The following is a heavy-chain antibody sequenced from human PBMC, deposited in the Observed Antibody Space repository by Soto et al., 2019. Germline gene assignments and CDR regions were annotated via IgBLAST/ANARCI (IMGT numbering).Heavy chain of an antibody. V-gene: IGHV4-61*08. CDR1: GGSVNSGDYY. CDR2: IYYSGNT. J-gene: IGHJ3*02. CDR3: ARDKGWPFHDALDI. D-gene: IGHD2-15*01. Sequence: QVQLQESGPGLVKPSETLSLACTVSGGSVNSGDYYWNWIRQPPGQGLEWIGYIYYSGNTNSNPSLKSRVTISVDTSKNQFSLKLSSVTAADTAVYYCARDKGWPFHDALDIWGQGTVVTVSS.